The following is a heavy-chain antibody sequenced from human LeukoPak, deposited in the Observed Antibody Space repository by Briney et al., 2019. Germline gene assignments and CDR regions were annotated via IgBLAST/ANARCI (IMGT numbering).Heavy chain of an antibody. CDR1: GGSFSGYY. Sequence: SETLSLTCAVYGGSFSGYYWSWIRQPPGKGLEWIGEINHSGSTNYNPSLKSRVTISVDTSKNQFSLKLSSVTAADTAVYYCARGGGSGWFIDYWGQGTLVTVSS. J-gene: IGHJ4*02. D-gene: IGHD6-19*01. CDR2: INHSGST. V-gene: IGHV4-34*01. CDR3: ARGGGSGWFIDY.